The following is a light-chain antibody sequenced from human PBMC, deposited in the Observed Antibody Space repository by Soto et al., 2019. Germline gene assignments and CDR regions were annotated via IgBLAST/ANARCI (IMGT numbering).Light chain of an antibody. CDR2: AAS. CDR3: QQSYRIPYT. Sequence: DIQMTQSPSSLSVSIGDRITITCRSSQSISVYLNWYQKKPGTPPKLLIYAASNLQSGVPSRFIGSGSGTDFTLTISSLQPEDFASYHCQQSYRIPYTFGQGTKLEI. V-gene: IGKV1-39*01. CDR1: QSISVY. J-gene: IGKJ2*01.